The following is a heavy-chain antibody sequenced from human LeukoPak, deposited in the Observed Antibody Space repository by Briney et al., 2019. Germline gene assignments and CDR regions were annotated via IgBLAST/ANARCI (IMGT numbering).Heavy chain of an antibody. CDR2: ISYDGSNK. Sequence: PGGSLRLSCAASGFTFSSYGMHWVRQAPGKGLEWVAVISYDGSNKYYADSVKGRFTISRDNSKNTLYLQMNSLRAEDTAVYCCAKERLYDFWSGISYYGMDVWGQGTTVTVSS. J-gene: IGHJ6*02. D-gene: IGHD3-3*01. CDR3: AKERLYDFWSGISYYGMDV. V-gene: IGHV3-30*18. CDR1: GFTFSSYG.